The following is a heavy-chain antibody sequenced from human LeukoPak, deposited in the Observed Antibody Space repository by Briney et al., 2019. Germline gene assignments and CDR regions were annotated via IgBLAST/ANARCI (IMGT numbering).Heavy chain of an antibody. J-gene: IGHJ4*02. CDR1: GFTFRNYG. Sequence: PGGSLRLSCAASGFTFRNYGMHWVRQAPGKGLEWVAVITDDGSNEYYADSVKGRFTISRDNSKNTLYLQMNSLRLEDMAVYYCAKPSGSGVDYWGRGTRVTVSS. D-gene: IGHD1-26*01. V-gene: IGHV3-30*18. CDR2: ITDDGSNE. CDR3: AKPSGSGVDY.